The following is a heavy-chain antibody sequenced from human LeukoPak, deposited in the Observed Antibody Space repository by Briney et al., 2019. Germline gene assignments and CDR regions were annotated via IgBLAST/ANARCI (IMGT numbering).Heavy chain of an antibody. Sequence: GGSLRLSCAASGFTVSSNYLIWVRQAPGKGLEWVSVIYSSGSTYYADSVRGRFTISRDNSKNTLYLQMNSLRAEDTAVYYCARVLYSSSWLEGLPYYYGMDVWGQGTTVTVSS. V-gene: IGHV3-53*01. CDR2: IYSSGST. J-gene: IGHJ6*02. CDR3: ARVLYSSSWLEGLPYYYGMDV. D-gene: IGHD6-13*01. CDR1: GFTVSSNY.